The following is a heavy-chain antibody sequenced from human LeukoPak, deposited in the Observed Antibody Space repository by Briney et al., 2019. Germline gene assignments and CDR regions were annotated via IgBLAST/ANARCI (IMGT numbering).Heavy chain of an antibody. J-gene: IGHJ4*02. CDR3: AREGQWLAFDY. V-gene: IGHV4-59*12. CDR2: IYYSGST. CDR1: GGSISSYY. Sequence: PSETLSLTCTVSGGSISSYYWSWIRQPPGKGLEWIGYIYYSGSTNYNPSLKSRVTISVDTSKNQFSLKLSSVTAADTAVYYCAREGQWLAFDYWGQGTLVTVSS. D-gene: IGHD6-19*01.